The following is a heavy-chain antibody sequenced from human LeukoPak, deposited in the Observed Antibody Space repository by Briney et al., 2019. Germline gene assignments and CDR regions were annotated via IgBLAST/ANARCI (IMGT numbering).Heavy chain of an antibody. D-gene: IGHD6-19*01. CDR3: ARDMQWVALEALDY. CDR2: INSDESRA. CDR1: GLTFSGIW. J-gene: IGHJ4*02. V-gene: IGHV3-74*01. Sequence: GGSLRLSCEASGLTFSGIWMHWVRQAPGKGLVWDSRINSDESRASSADSVKGRFTSSRDNAKNTVFLQMNSLRAEDTAVYYCARDMQWVALEALDYRGQGTLVTVSS.